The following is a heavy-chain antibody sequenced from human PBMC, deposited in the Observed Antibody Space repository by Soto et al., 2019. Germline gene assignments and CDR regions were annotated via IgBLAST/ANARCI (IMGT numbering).Heavy chain of an antibody. CDR2: ISSSSSTI. D-gene: IGHD3-3*01. Sequence: GGSLRLSCAASGFTFSSYSMNWVRQAPGKGLEWVSYISSSSSTIYYADSVKGRFTISRDNAKNSLYLQMNSLRAEDTAVYYCARVLTGAFGVVIIFDYWGQGTLVTVSS. CDR1: GFTFSSYS. J-gene: IGHJ4*02. V-gene: IGHV3-48*01. CDR3: ARVLTGAFGVVIIFDY.